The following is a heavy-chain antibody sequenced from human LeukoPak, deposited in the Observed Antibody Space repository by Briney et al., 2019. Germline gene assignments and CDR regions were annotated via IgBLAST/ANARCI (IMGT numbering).Heavy chain of an antibody. CDR1: GFTFSSYG. J-gene: IGHJ4*02. Sequence: GRSLRLSCAASGFTFSSYGMHWVRQAPSKGLEWVAVIWYDGSNKYYADSVKGRFTISRDNSKNTLYLQMNSQRAEDTAVYYCARGRYCTNGVRPRGLEYFDYWGQGTLVTVSS. CDR3: ARGRYCTNGVRPRGLEYFDY. CDR2: IWYDGSNK. D-gene: IGHD2-8*01. V-gene: IGHV3-33*01.